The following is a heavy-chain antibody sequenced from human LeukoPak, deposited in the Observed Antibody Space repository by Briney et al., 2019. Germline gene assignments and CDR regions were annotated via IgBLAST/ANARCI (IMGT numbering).Heavy chain of an antibody. CDR1: GSSLTELS. CDR2: FDVIDAKT. D-gene: IGHD5-18*01. V-gene: IGHV1-24*01. Sequence: GASVKVSCTVSGSSLTELSLYWVRQAPGKGLEWMGGFDVIDAKTFYAQKFQGRVTMTEDSSTDTAYMKLSSLRSDDTAFYYCAAGRPYSLLDYWGQGTLLTVSS. J-gene: IGHJ4*02. CDR3: AAGRPYSLLDY.